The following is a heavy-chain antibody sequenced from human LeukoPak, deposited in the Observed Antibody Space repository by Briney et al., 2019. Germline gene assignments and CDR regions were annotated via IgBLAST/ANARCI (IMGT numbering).Heavy chain of an antibody. V-gene: IGHV4-34*01. CDR3: ATLGGGLDY. CDR1: GGSFSGYY. CDR2: INHSGST. D-gene: IGHD4-23*01. J-gene: IGHJ4*02. Sequence: SETLSLTCAVYGGSFSGYYWSWIRQPPGKGLEWIGEINHSGSTIYNPSLKSRLTISVDTSKNQFSLKLSSVTAADTAVYYCATLGGGLDYWGQGTLVTVSS.